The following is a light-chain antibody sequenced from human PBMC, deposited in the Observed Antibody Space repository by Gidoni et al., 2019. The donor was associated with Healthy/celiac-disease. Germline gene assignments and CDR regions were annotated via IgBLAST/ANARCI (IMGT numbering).Light chain of an antibody. V-gene: IGKV3-15*01. CDR3: QQYNNWPRT. CDR2: GAS. CDR1: KSVSSN. J-gene: IGKJ2*01. Sequence: EIVFPPSPATLSVSPGERATRSCRASKSVSSNLAWYHQKPGQAPRLLIYGASTRATGSPARFSGSGSGTEFTLTISSLQSEDFAVYYCQQYNNWPRTFGQGTKVEIK.